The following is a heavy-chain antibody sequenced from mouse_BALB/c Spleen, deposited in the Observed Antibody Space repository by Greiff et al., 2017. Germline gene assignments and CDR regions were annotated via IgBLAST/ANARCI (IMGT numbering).Heavy chain of an antibody. CDR1: GFNIKDSY. CDR2: IDPANGNT. D-gene: IGHD2-4*01. J-gene: IGHJ2*01. CDR3: ARDAGLRYYCDY. Sequence: EVHLVESGAELVKPGASVKLSCTASGFNIKDSYMHWVKQRPEQGLEWIGRIDPANGNTKYDPKFQGKATITADTSSNTAYLQLSSLTSEDTAVYYCARDAGLRYYCDYWGQGTTLTVSS. V-gene: IGHV14-3*02.